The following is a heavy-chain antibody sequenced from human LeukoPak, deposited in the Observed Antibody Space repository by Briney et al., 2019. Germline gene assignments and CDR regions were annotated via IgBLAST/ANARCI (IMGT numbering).Heavy chain of an antibody. V-gene: IGHV3-30*03. Sequence: GGSLRLSCAASGFSFGTYSIHWVRQAPGKGLEWVTVIGDDGRVKYYSDSVRGRFTISRDNFLNTLHLQMNSLTTGDTAVYYCAREFGHDRWYFDYWGQGALVTVSS. CDR1: GFSFGTYS. CDR2: IGDDGRVK. J-gene: IGHJ4*02. CDR3: AREFGHDRWYFDY. D-gene: IGHD3-16*01.